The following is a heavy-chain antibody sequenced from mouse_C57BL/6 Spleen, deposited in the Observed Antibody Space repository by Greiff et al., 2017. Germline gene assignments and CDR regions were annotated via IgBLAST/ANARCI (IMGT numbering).Heavy chain of an antibody. V-gene: IGHV1-83*01. D-gene: IGHD1-1*01. Sequence: VHVKQSGPELVKPGASVKMSCKASGYTFTDYYMHWVKQKPGKGLEWIGEIYPGSGNTYYNEKFKGKATLTADTSSSTAYMQLSSLTSEDSAVYFCARRVITTSDYWGQGTTLTVSS. CDR2: YPGSGNTY. CDR1: YTFTDYYM. J-gene: IGHJ2*01. CDR3: RRVITTSDY.